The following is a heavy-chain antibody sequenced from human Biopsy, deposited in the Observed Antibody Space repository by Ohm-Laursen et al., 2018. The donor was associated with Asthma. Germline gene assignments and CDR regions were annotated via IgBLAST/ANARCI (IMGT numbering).Heavy chain of an antibody. CDR1: GGTFSNLA. J-gene: IGHJ6*02. CDR3: ARCQVGYSSGWSLLLKKIYYSGMDV. Sequence: ASVKVSCKAPGGTFSNLAISWARQAPGQGLEWLGGILPVFGTTTHAQKFQGRVTITADESTSTAYMEVTSLRSEDTAIYYCARCQVGYSSGWSLLLKKIYYSGMDVWGQGTAVTVSS. V-gene: IGHV1-69*13. D-gene: IGHD6-19*01. CDR2: ILPVFGTT.